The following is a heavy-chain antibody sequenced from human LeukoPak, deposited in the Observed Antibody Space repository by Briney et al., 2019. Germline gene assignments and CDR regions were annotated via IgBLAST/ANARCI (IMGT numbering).Heavy chain of an antibody. J-gene: IGHJ4*02. V-gene: IGHV4-39*01. CDR3: ARHAGIAVAGWDFDY. CDR1: GGSISSSSYY. CDR2: IYYSGST. Sequence: SETLSLTCTVSGGSISSSSYYWGWIRQPPGKGLEWIGSIYYSGSTYYNPSLKSRVTISVDTSKNQFSLKLSSVTAADTAVYYCARHAGIAVAGWDFDYWGQGTLVTVSS. D-gene: IGHD6-19*01.